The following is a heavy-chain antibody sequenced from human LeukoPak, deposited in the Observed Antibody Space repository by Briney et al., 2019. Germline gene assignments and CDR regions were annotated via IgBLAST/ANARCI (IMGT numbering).Heavy chain of an antibody. V-gene: IGHV1-3*01. D-gene: IGHD3-9*01. J-gene: IGHJ5*02. CDR3: ARVRNDILTGFNWLDP. CDR2: INAGNGNT. Sequence: ASVKVSCKASGYTFTSYAMHWVRQAPGQRLEWMGWINAGNGNTKYSQKFQGRVTITRDTSASTAYMELSSLRSEDTAVYYCARVRNDILTGFNWLDPWGQGTLVTVSS. CDR1: GYTFTSYA.